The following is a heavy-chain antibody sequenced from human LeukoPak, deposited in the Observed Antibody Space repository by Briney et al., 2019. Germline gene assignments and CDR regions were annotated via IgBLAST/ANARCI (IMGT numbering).Heavy chain of an antibody. CDR2: ISPDGTTT. D-gene: IGHD3-16*01. CDR1: GFTFSNYW. CDR3: AREFMIGDSLSRYFDY. J-gene: IGHJ4*02. V-gene: IGHV3-74*01. Sequence: GGSLKLSCAASGFTFSNYWIHWLRQVPGEGPMWVSRISPDGTTTHFADSVEGRFALSRDNAENTVYLQMNSLRAEDRAVYYCAREFMIGDSLSRYFDYWGQGALVTISS.